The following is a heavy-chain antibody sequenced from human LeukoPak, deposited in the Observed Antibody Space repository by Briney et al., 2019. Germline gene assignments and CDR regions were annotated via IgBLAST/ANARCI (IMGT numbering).Heavy chain of an antibody. V-gene: IGHV3-23*01. CDR3: ARSMYSSGLFDY. D-gene: IGHD6-19*01. Sequence: GGSLRLSCATSGFTFSSYAMSWVRQAPGKGLEWVSAISGSGGSTYYADSVKGRFTISRDNTKNTLYLQMNSLRAEDTAVYYCARSMYSSGLFDYWGQGTLVTVSS. CDR1: GFTFSSYA. J-gene: IGHJ4*02. CDR2: ISGSGGST.